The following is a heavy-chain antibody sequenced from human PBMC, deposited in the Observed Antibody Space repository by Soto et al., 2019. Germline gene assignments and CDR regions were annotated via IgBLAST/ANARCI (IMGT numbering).Heavy chain of an antibody. J-gene: IGHJ4*02. D-gene: IGHD2-15*01. Sequence: TLSLTCAVYGGSFSGYYWSWIRQPPGKGLEWIGEINHSGSTNYNPSLKSRVTISVDTSKNQFSLKLSSGTAPDTAVYYSARVAARGAYWGQGTLVAVS. V-gene: IGHV4-34*01. CDR1: GGSFSGYY. CDR3: ARVAARGAY. CDR2: INHSGST.